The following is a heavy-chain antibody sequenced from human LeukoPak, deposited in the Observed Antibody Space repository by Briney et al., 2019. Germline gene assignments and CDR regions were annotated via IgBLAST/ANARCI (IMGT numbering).Heavy chain of an antibody. V-gene: IGHV4-61*02. J-gene: IGHJ4*02. D-gene: IGHD3-16*02. CDR1: GGSITFGSYY. Sequence: SQTLSLTCTVSGGSITFGSYYWTWIRQPAGKGLEWVGRIYTSGRTFYNPSLKSRVTISMDTSMNQFSLRLNSVTAADTAVYYCARARVIPASFDDWGQGTLVTVSS. CDR2: IYTSGRT. CDR3: ARARVIPASFDD.